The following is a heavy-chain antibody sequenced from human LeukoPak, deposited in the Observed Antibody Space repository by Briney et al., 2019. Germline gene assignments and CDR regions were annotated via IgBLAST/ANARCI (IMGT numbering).Heavy chain of an antibody. CDR2: IKQDGSEK. V-gene: IGHV3-7*01. Sequence: GGSLRLSCAASGFTFSSYWMSWVRQAPGKGLEWVANIKQDGSEKYYVDSVKGRFTISRDNAKNSLYLQMNSLRAEDTAVYYCARRKYCYDSSGYPYYFDYWGQGTLVTVSS. CDR1: GFTFSSYW. CDR3: ARRKYCYDSSGYPYYFDY. J-gene: IGHJ4*02. D-gene: IGHD3-22*01.